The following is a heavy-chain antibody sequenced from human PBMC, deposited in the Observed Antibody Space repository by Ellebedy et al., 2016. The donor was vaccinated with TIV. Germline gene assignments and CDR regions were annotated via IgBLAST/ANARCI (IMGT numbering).Heavy chain of an antibody. Sequence: GGSLRLSXAASGFTFSSYAMSWVRQAPGKGLEWVSAISGSGGSTYYADSVKGRFTISRDNSKNTLYLQMNSLRAEDTAVYYCAKGGIQLWLTYDYWGQGTLVTVSS. CDR1: GFTFSSYA. CDR3: AKGGIQLWLTYDY. J-gene: IGHJ4*02. V-gene: IGHV3-23*01. CDR2: ISGSGGST. D-gene: IGHD5-18*01.